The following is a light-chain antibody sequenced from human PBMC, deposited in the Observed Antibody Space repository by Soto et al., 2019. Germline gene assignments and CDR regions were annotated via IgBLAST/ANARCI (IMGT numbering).Light chain of an antibody. Sequence: EIVLTQSPGTLSLSPGERATLSCRASQSVSSNHLAWYQQKPGQAPSLLINGPSSRAAGIPDRVIGSGSGTDFTLTISRLEPEDFAVYFWQQYGNSPRTFGQGTKLEIK. CDR3: QQYGNSPRT. CDR2: GPS. CDR1: QSVSSNH. V-gene: IGKV3-20*01. J-gene: IGKJ2*01.